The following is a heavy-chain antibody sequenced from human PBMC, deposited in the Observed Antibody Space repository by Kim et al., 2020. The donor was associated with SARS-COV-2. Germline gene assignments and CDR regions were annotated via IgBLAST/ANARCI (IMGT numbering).Heavy chain of an antibody. V-gene: IGHV4-39*01. CDR3: ASLNYDILTGYYNHYGMDV. J-gene: IGHJ6*02. Sequence: KSRVTISVDTSKNQFSLKLSSVTAADTAVYYCASLNYDILTGYYNHYGMDVWGQGTTVTVSS. D-gene: IGHD3-9*01.